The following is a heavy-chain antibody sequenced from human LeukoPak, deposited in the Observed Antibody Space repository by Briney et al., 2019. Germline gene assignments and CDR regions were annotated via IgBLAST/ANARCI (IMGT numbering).Heavy chain of an antibody. Sequence: SETLSLTCTVSGGSISSYYWSWIRQPPGKGLEWIGYIYTSGSTNYNPSLKSRVTTSVDTSKNQFSLKLSSVTAADTAVYYCARGEGYYGSGMSWFDPWGQGTLVTVSS. V-gene: IGHV4-4*09. CDR1: GGSISSYY. J-gene: IGHJ5*02. CDR3: ARGEGYYGSGMSWFDP. CDR2: IYTSGST. D-gene: IGHD3-10*01.